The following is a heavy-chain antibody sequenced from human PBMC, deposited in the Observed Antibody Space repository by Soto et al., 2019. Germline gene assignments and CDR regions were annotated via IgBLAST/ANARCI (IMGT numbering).Heavy chain of an antibody. D-gene: IGHD3-3*01. CDR3: ARDTITIFGVDYYGMDV. Sequence: PSETLSLTCTVSGGSISSYYWSWIRQPPGKGLEWIGYIYYSGSTNYNPSLKSRVTISVDTSKNQFSLKLSSVTAADTAVYYCARDTITIFGVDYYGMDVWGQGTTVTVSS. V-gene: IGHV4-59*01. J-gene: IGHJ6*02. CDR1: GGSISSYY. CDR2: IYYSGST.